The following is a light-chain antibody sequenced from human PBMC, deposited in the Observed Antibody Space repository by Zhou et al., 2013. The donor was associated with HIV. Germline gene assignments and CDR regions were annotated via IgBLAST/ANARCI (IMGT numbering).Light chain of an antibody. J-gene: IGKJ5*01. CDR2: DAS. CDR3: QQYQAWPIT. Sequence: EIVMTQSATTLSVSPGERPTLSCRASQNINSNLAWYQQKVGQPPRLLISDASTRATGIPARFSGSGSGTEFTLTINSMQSEDFAVYYCQQYQAWPITFGQGTRLEI. V-gene: IGKV3-15*01. CDR1: QNINSN.